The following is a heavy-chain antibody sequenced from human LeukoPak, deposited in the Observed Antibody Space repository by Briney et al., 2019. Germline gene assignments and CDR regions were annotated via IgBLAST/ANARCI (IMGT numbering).Heavy chain of an antibody. D-gene: IGHD6-19*01. CDR2: IKQEGSEK. CDR1: GFTFSSYW. Sequence: PGRSLRLSCAASGFTFSSYWMTWVRQAPGKGLEWGANIKQEGSEKYYVDSVKGRFTISRDNAKNSLYLQMNGLRAEDTAVYYCARDLSSGWSPLDYWGQGTLVTVSS. J-gene: IGHJ4*02. V-gene: IGHV3-7*01. CDR3: ARDLSSGWSPLDY.